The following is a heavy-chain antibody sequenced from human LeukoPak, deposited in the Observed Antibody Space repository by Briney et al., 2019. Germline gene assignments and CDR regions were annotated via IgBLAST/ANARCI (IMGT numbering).Heavy chain of an antibody. CDR2: IYYSGST. CDR1: GGSIGTYY. J-gene: IGHJ5*02. CDR3: ARLLRVGYCSSTSCNWFDP. Sequence: SETLSLTCTVSGGSIGTYYWSWIRQPPGKGLEWIGNIYYSGSTYYNPSLKSRVTISVDTSKNQFSLKLSSVTAADTAVYYCARLLRVGYCSSTSCNWFDPWGQGTLVTVSS. D-gene: IGHD2-2*03. V-gene: IGHV4-59*12.